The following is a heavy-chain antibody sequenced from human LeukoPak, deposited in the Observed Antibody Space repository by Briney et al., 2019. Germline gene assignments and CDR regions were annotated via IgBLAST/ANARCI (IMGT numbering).Heavy chain of an antibody. CDR3: AKDYYGSGSYYSPHDAFDI. Sequence: PGGSLRLSCAASGFTFSSYGMSWVRQAPGKGPEWVSAISGSGGSTYYADSVKGRFTISRDNSKNTLYLQMNSLRAEDTAVYYCAKDYYGSGSYYSPHDAFDIWGQGTMVTVSS. J-gene: IGHJ3*02. CDR1: GFTFSSYG. CDR2: ISGSGGST. V-gene: IGHV3-23*01. D-gene: IGHD3-10*01.